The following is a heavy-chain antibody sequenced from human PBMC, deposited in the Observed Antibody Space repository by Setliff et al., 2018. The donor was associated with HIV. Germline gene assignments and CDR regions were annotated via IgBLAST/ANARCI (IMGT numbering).Heavy chain of an antibody. CDR2: IYPDDSNI. CDR3: ARRDGRSMNAFEI. Sequence: GESLKISCKALEYTFSTYWIGWVRQMPGEGLEWMGIIYPDDSNIRYNPSFQKHVTISADKSITTAYLQLNNLKASDTATYYCARRDGRSMNAFEIWGPGTMVTVSS. J-gene: IGHJ3*02. CDR1: EYTFSTYW. D-gene: IGHD6-13*01. V-gene: IGHV5-51*01.